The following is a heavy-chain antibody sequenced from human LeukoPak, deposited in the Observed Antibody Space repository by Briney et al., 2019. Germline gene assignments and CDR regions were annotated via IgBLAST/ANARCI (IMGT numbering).Heavy chain of an antibody. CDR3: AGAGYTISSYXFDY. CDR1: GGSINSYW. V-gene: IGHV4-4*07. CDR2: IYTTGMT. J-gene: IGHJ4*02. D-gene: IGHD3-16*02. Sequence: PSETLSLTCAVSGGSINSYWWSWIRQPAGKGLEFIGRIYTTGMTNYNPSLKRRGSISVDTSNKQFSLELRAVTAADTAVYFCAGAGYTISSYXFDYWGQGALVTVSS.